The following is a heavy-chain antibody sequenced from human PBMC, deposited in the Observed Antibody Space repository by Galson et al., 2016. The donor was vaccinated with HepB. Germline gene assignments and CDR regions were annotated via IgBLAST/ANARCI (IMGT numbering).Heavy chain of an antibody. CDR1: GFTFSGSA. V-gene: IGHV3-23*01. D-gene: IGHD3-10*01. CDR2: INGGGDWA. CDR3: AKRAGGFGEGQFDH. J-gene: IGHJ4*02. Sequence: SLRLSCAASGFTFSGSAMHWVRQAPGKGLEWVATINGGGDWAPSAGSVSGRFTISKDNSRNTLYLQMNSLRAEDTAIYFCAKRAGGFGEGQFDHWGPGTMVSVSS.